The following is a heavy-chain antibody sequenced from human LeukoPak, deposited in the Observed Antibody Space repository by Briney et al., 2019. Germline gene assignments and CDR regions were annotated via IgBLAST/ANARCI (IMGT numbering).Heavy chain of an antibody. J-gene: IGHJ3*02. CDR1: GYTFTGYY. D-gene: IGHD5-18*01. V-gene: IGHV1-2*02. CDR3: ARVQSGYSYGSI. Sequence: ASVKVSCKASGYTFTGYYMHWVRQAPGQGLEWMGWINPNSGGTNYAQKVQGRVTMTRDTSISTAYMELSRLRSDDTAVYYCARVQSGYSYGSIWGQGTMVTVSS. CDR2: INPNSGGT.